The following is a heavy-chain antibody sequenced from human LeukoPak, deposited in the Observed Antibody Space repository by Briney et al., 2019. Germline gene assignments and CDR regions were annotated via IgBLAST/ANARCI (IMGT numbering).Heavy chain of an antibody. CDR3: ATWYSSGWNDAFDI. Sequence: ASVKVSCKASGGTFSSYAISWVRQAPGQGLEWMGGIIPIFGTANYAQKFQGRVTITTDESTSTAYMELSSLRSEDTAVYYCATWYSSGWNDAFDIWGQGTMVTVSS. CDR1: GGTFSSYA. J-gene: IGHJ3*02. CDR2: IIPIFGTA. D-gene: IGHD6-19*01. V-gene: IGHV1-69*05.